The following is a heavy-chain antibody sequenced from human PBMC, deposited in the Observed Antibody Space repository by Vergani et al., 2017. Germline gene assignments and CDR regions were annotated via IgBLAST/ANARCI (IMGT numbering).Heavy chain of an antibody. D-gene: IGHD3-3*01. J-gene: IGHJ5*02. Sequence: EVQLVESGGARVQPGGSLRLSCSASGFTFSEFSMSWVRQAPGKGLEWVANIKEDGGMTMYVDSVEGRFTIYKDNTVDMLSLQMNSLRPDDTAVYYCVRGGRGDHGDFWSRLGPWGQGTRVIVSS. CDR2: IKEDGGMT. CDR3: VRGGRGDHGDFWSRLGP. CDR1: GFTFSEFS. V-gene: IGHV3-7*01.